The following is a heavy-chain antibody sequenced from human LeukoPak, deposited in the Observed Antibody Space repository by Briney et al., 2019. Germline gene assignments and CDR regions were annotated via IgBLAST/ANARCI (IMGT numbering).Heavy chain of an antibody. V-gene: IGHV1-2*06. CDR2: INPNTGGT. D-gene: IGHD6-13*01. Sequence: ASVKVSCKASGYTFTGYYIHWVRQAPGQGLEWMGRINPNTGGTNYAQKFQGRVTMTRDTSITTAYMELRRLTSDDTAIYYCAKVPPSITAAGNWLDPGGEGALVTVSS. J-gene: IGHJ5*02. CDR3: AKVPPSITAAGNWLDP. CDR1: GYTFTGYY.